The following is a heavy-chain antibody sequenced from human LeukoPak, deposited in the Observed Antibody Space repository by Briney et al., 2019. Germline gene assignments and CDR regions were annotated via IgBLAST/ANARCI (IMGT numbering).Heavy chain of an antibody. V-gene: IGHV3-21*01. D-gene: IGHD5-18*01. J-gene: IGHJ4*02. CDR2: ISYGYYI. CDR3: ASLDTAAIRTGGY. CDR1: GFTFSTFG. Sequence: GGSLRLSCAAFGFTFSTFGMIWVRQAPGKGLEWISSISYGYYIYYADAVKGRFTISRDSARNSLYLQMSSLKADDTAVYYCASLDTAAIRTGGYWGQGTLVTVSS.